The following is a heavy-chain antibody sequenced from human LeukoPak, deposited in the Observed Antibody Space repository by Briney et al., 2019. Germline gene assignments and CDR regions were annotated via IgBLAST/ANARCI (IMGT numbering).Heavy chain of an antibody. CDR2: IWYDGCNK. CDR1: GFTFSSYG. J-gene: IGHJ4*02. V-gene: IGHV3-33*01. Sequence: PGRSLRLSCAASGFTFSSYGMHWVRQAPGKGVEGVAVIWYDGCNKYYADSVKGRFTISRDNSKNTLYLQMNSLRAEDTAVYYCARGIGYSYGPQEEFDHWGQGTLVTVSS. D-gene: IGHD5-18*01. CDR3: ARGIGYSYGPQEEFDH.